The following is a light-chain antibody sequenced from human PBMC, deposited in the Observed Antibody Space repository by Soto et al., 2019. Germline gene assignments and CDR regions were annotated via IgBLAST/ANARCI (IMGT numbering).Light chain of an antibody. CDR2: SNN. Sequence: QPVLTQPPSASGTPGQRVTISCSGSSSNIGSNTVNWYQQFPGTAPKLLIYSNNRWPSGVPDRFSGSKSGTSASLAISGLQSEDEADYYCAAWDDSLNGWVFGGGTKVTVL. J-gene: IGLJ3*02. CDR3: AAWDDSLNGWV. V-gene: IGLV1-44*01. CDR1: SSNIGSNT.